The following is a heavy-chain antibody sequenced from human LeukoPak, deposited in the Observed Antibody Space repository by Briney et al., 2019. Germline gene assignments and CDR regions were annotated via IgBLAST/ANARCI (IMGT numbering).Heavy chain of an antibody. V-gene: IGHV3-74*01. CDR1: GSTFSSYW. J-gene: IGHJ4*02. CDR3: ARADTEYYYDSSGYYYDY. Sequence: PGGSLRLSCAASGSTFSSYWMHWVRQAPGKGLVWVSRINSDGSSTSYADSVKGRFTISRDNAKNTLYLQMNSLRAEDTAVYYCARADTEYYYDSSGYYYDYWGQGTLVTVSS. D-gene: IGHD3-22*01. CDR2: INSDGSST.